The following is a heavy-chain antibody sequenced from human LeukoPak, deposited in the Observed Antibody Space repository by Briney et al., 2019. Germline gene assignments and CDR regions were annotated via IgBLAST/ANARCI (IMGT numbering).Heavy chain of an antibody. V-gene: IGHV1-69*04. CDR3: ARDHPIGDCSSTSCYSLDAFDI. D-gene: IGHD2-2*01. J-gene: IGHJ3*02. Sequence: SVKVSCKASGGTFSSYAISWVRQAPGQGLEWMGRIIPILGIANYAQKFQGRVTITADKSTSTAYMELSSLRSEDTAVYYCARDHPIGDCSSTSCYSLDAFDIWGQGTMVTDSS. CDR2: IIPILGIA. CDR1: GGTFSSYA.